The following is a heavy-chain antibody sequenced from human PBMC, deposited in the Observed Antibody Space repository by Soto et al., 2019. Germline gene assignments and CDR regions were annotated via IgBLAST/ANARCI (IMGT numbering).Heavy chain of an antibody. CDR1: GFTFSDFF. V-gene: IGHV3-11*01. CDR3: ARMRVLEWLGYGWFDP. J-gene: IGHJ5*02. D-gene: IGHD3-3*01. Sequence: QMQVVESGGGLVTPGGSLRLSCAASGFTFSDFFMGWIRQAPGKGLEWVSYISGTSKTISYADSVKGRFTVSRDNAKNSLYLQMNSLRAEDTAVYYCARMRVLEWLGYGWFDPWGQGSLVTVSS. CDR2: ISGTSKTI.